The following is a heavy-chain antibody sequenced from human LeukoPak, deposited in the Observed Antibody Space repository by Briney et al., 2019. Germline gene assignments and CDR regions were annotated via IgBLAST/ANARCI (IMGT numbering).Heavy chain of an antibody. CDR3: ARGRLDSSSWYGADAFDI. J-gene: IGHJ3*02. Sequence: GASVKVSCKASGYTFTSYGISWVRQAPGQGLEWMGWISAYNGNTNYAQKLQGRVTMTTDTSTRTAYMELRSPRSDDTAVYYCARGRLDSSSWYGADAFDIWGQGTMVTVSS. D-gene: IGHD6-13*01. V-gene: IGHV1-18*01. CDR2: ISAYNGNT. CDR1: GYTFTSYG.